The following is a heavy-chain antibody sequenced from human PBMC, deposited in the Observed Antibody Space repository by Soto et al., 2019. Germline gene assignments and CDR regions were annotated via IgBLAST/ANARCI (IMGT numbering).Heavy chain of an antibody. CDR3: TRYYDILTDYFAS. CDR1: GGTFSSYG. Sequence: QVHLVQSETEVKKPGSSVKVSCKASGGTFSSYGISWVRLVPGQGLEWMGGIMPVFDIVNYAQKFQGRVRLSADKSTSTAYMELSSLRSDDTAVYYCTRYYDILTDYFASWGQGTLVTVSS. CDR2: IMPVFDIV. J-gene: IGHJ4*02. D-gene: IGHD3-9*01. V-gene: IGHV1-69*17.